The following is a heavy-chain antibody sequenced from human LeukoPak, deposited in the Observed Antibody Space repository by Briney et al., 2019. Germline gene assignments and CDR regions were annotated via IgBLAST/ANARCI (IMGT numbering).Heavy chain of an antibody. D-gene: IGHD2-2*01. CDR3: AGGLGYARSY. CDR2: TYSGGST. V-gene: IGHV3-66*01. J-gene: IGHJ4*02. CDR1: GFTFSSYA. Sequence: GGPLRLSCAASGFTFSSYAMSWVRQAPGKGLEWVSVTYSGGSTDYADSVKGRFTISRDNSKNTLYLQMNTLGVEDTAVYYCAGGLGYARSYWGQGTLVTVSS.